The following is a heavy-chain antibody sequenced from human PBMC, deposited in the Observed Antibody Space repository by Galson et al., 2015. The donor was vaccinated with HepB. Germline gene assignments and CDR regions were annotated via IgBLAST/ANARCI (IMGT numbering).Heavy chain of an antibody. CDR3: ARGTSEATTRAYYYYIDV. D-gene: IGHD1-26*01. CDR2: ISGYHGNT. J-gene: IGHJ6*03. CDR1: GYPFINFG. V-gene: IGHV1-18*01. Sequence: SVKVSCKASGYPFINFGITWVRQAPGQGLEWMGWISGYHGNTKYAQKVQGRLTMTTDTSTNTAYMELRSLRADDTAVYYCARGTSEATTRAYYYYIDVWGKGTTVAVSS.